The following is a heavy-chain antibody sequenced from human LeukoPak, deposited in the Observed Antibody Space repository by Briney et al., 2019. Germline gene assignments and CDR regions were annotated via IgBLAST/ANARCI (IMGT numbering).Heavy chain of an antibody. J-gene: IGHJ4*02. V-gene: IGHV4-59*08. D-gene: IGHD4-11*01. Sequence: SETLSLTCTVSGGSISGYYWSWLRQPPGKGLEWIGNIYYSGSTNYNPSLKSRVTISVDTSKNQFSLKLSSVTAADTAVYYCANYHDYSNFQGAYYLDYWGQGTLVTVSS. CDR3: ANYHDYSNFQGAYYLDY. CDR1: GGSISGYY. CDR2: IYYSGST.